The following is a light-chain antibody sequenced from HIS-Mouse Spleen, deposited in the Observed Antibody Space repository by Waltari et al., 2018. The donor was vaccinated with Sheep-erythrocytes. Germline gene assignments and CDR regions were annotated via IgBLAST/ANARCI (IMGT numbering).Light chain of an antibody. CDR3: CSYAGSYNHV. CDR2: DVS. Sequence: QSALTQPRSVSGSPGQSVTIPCTGTSSDVGGYNYVSWYQQHPGKAPKLMIYDVSKRPSGVPDRFSGSKSGNTASLTISGLQAEDEADYYCCSYAGSYNHVFATGTMVTVL. CDR1: SSDVGGYNY. V-gene: IGLV2-11*01. J-gene: IGLJ1*01.